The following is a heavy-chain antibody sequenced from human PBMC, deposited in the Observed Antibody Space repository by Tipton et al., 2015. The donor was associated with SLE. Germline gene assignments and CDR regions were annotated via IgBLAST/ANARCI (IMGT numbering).Heavy chain of an antibody. Sequence: SLRLSCAASGLTFSTYAMHWVRQAPGKGLEWVAVISYDGSNKYYVDSVKGRFTISRDNSKNTLYLQMNSLRAEDTAVYYCARGRLLEWLSTYYYYYGMDVWGHGTTVTVSS. V-gene: IGHV3-30*04. J-gene: IGHJ6*02. CDR3: ARGRLLEWLSTYYYYYGMDV. D-gene: IGHD3-3*01. CDR1: GLTFSTYA. CDR2: ISYDGSNK.